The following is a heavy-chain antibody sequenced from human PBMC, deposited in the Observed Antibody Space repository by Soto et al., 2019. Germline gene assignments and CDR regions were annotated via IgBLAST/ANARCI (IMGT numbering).Heavy chain of an antibody. V-gene: IGHV3-48*01. D-gene: IGHD3-9*01. CDR2: ISSSSSTI. Sequence: GGSLRLSCAASGFTFSSYSMNWVRQAPGKGLEWVSYISSSSSTIYYADSVKGRFTISRDNAKNSLYLQMNSLRAEDTAVYYCARDRVGWGYDIFYYYMDVWGKGTTVTVSS. J-gene: IGHJ6*03. CDR3: ARDRVGWGYDIFYYYMDV. CDR1: GFTFSSYS.